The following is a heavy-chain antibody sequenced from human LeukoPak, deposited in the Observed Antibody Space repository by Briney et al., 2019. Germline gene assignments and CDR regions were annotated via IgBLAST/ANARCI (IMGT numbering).Heavy chain of an antibody. D-gene: IGHD5-18*01. CDR2: IKKDGSEK. J-gene: IGHJ4*02. CDR1: GFTFSSYW. V-gene: IGHV3-7*03. CDR3: ARDLRYNYGYFFDS. Sequence: GGSLRLSCAASGFTFSSYWMSWVRQAPGKGLEWVANIKKDGSEKYYVDSVKGRFTISRDNAKTSLYLQMNSLRAEDTAVYYCARDLRYNYGYFFDSWGQGTLVPVSS.